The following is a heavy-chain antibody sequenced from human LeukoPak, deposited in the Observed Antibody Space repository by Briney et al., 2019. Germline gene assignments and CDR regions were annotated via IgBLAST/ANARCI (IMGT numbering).Heavy chain of an antibody. J-gene: IGHJ4*02. Sequence: SETLSLICTVSGGAISGYYWSWIRQPAGKGLEWLGRVYSSGSTKYNPSLESRVTMSVDTSKNQFSLKLNFVTAADTAVYYCARVGSGYDFFDYWGQGTLVTVSS. V-gene: IGHV4-4*07. CDR2: VYSSGST. D-gene: IGHD3/OR15-3a*01. CDR3: ARVGSGYDFFDY. CDR1: GGAISGYY.